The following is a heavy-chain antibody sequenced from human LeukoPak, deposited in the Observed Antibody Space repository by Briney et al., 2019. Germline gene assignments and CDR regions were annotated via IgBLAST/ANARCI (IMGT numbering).Heavy chain of an antibody. Sequence: KPSETLSLTCSVSDYSISSGYYWGWIRQPPGKGLEWIGSIYHSGSTYYNSSLKSRVTISVDTSKNQFSLKLSSVTAADTAVYYCATVVVASGTDWFDPWGQGTLVTVSS. J-gene: IGHJ5*02. CDR1: DYSISSGYY. CDR2: IYHSGST. CDR3: ATVVVASGTDWFDP. D-gene: IGHD2-15*01. V-gene: IGHV4-38-2*02.